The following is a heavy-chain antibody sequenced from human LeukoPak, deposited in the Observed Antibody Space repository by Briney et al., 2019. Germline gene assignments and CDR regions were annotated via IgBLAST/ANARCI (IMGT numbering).Heavy chain of an antibody. Sequence: SQTLSLTCAISGDSFSSNSAAWNWIRQSPSRGLEWLGRTFYRSKWYNDYAVSVKSRIIINPDTSKNQFSLQLNSVTPEDTAVYYCARDIGSSLPFDYWGQGTLVTVSS. CDR3: ARDIGSSLPFDY. CDR2: TFYRSKWYN. V-gene: IGHV6-1*01. CDR1: GDSFSSNSAA. D-gene: IGHD6-6*01. J-gene: IGHJ4*02.